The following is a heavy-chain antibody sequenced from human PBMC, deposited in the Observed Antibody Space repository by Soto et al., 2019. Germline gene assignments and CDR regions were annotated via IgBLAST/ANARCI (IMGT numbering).Heavy chain of an antibody. CDR2: INSDGSST. J-gene: IGHJ4*02. V-gene: IGHV3-74*01. Sequence: LRLSCAASGFIFSSYWMHWVRQAPGKGLVWVSRINSDGSSTSYADSVKGRFTISRDNAKNTLYLQMNSLRAEDTAVYYCAVAVAGPTAIGYWGQGTLVTVSS. CDR3: AVAVAGPTAIGY. CDR1: GFIFSSYW. D-gene: IGHD6-19*01.